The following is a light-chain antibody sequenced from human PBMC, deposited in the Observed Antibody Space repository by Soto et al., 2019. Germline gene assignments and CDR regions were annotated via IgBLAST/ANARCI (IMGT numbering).Light chain of an antibody. CDR2: SAF. J-gene: IGKJ4*01. Sequence: DIQMTQSPSAMSASVGDRVTITCRASQGISNSLAWFQQKPGKVPKRLVYSAFILQSGVPSRFSGSGSGTDFTLTIISLQPEDFAPNYCLQHNNYPLTFGGGTKVEIK. CDR1: QGISNS. V-gene: IGKV1-17*03. CDR3: LQHNNYPLT.